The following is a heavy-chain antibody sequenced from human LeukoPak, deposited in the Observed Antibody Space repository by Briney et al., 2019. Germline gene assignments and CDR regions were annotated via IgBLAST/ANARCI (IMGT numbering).Heavy chain of an antibody. CDR3: ARVMGQWVYSYAYGGFDP. J-gene: IGHJ5*02. CDR2: IYYSGST. V-gene: IGHV4-31*03. D-gene: IGHD5-18*01. CDR1: GGSISSGGYY. Sequence: PSQTLSLTCTVSGGSISSGGYYWSWIRQHPRKGLEWIGYIYYSGSTYYNPSLKSRVTISVDTSKNQFSLKLSSVTAADTAMYYCARVMGQWVYSYAYGGFDPWGQGTLVTVSS.